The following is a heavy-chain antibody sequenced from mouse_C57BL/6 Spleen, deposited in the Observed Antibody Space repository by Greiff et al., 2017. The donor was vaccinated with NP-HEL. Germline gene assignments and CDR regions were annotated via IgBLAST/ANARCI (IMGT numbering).Heavy chain of an antibody. CDR1: GYTFTSYW. J-gene: IGHJ4*01. CDR3: ARIYYDYDEGYYYAMDY. D-gene: IGHD2-4*01. CDR2: IYPGSGST. V-gene: IGHV1-55*01. Sequence: QVQLKQPGAELVKPGASVKMSCKASGYTFTSYWITWVKQRPGQGLEWIGDIYPGSGSTNYNEKFKSKATLTVDTSSSTAYMQLSSLTSEDSAVYYCARIYYDYDEGYYYAMDYWGQGTSVTVSS.